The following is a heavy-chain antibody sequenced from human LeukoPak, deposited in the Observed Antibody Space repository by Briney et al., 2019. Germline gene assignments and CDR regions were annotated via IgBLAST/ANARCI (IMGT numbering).Heavy chain of an antibody. D-gene: IGHD6-19*01. CDR1: GFTFSDYY. CDR3: ATTRYSSASYLVY. CDR2: SSSGGSAI. Sequence: GGSLRLSCAASGFTFSDYYTSWIRQSPGKGMEGVSYSSSGGSAIYYADSVKGRFTISRDNDKNSVYLKMNSLRAEDTAVYYCATTRYSSASYLVYWGQGTLVTVSS. J-gene: IGHJ4*02. V-gene: IGHV3-11*04.